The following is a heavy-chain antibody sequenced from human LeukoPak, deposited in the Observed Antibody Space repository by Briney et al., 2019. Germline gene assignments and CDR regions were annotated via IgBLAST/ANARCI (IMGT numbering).Heavy chain of an antibody. CDR2: INHSGST. J-gene: IGHJ4*02. CDR3: AREAVVVAATLFDY. CDR1: GGSFSGYY. D-gene: IGHD2-15*01. Sequence: PSETLSLTCAVYGGSFSGYYWSWIRQPPGKGLEWIGEINHSGSTNYNPSLKSRVTISVDTSKNQFSLKLSSVTAADTAVYYCAREAVVVAATLFDYWGQGTLVTVSS. V-gene: IGHV4-34*01.